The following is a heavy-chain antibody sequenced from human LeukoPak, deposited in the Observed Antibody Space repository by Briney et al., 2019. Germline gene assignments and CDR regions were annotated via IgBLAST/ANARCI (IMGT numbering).Heavy chain of an antibody. J-gene: IGHJ5*02. CDR2: IIPIFGTA. CDR1: GGTFSSYA. V-gene: IGHV1-69*05. CDR3: ARGARVVVVPAASNWFDP. Sequence: ASVKVSCKASGGTFSSYAISWVRQAPGQGLEWMGGIIPIFGTANYAQKFQGRVTITTDESTSTAYMELSSLRSEDTAVYYCARGARVVVVPAASNWFDPWGQGTLVTVSS. D-gene: IGHD2-2*01.